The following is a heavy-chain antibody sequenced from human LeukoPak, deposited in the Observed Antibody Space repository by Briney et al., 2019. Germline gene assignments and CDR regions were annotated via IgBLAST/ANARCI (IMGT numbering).Heavy chain of an antibody. Sequence: SETLSLTCTVSGGSISSDYWSWIRQPPGKGLEWIGYVYYSGSTSYNPSLKSRVTISVDTSKNQFSLKLSSVTAADTAVYYCARVVGAIIYYYFDYWGQGTLVTVSS. J-gene: IGHJ4*02. CDR2: VYYSGST. CDR1: GGSISSDY. V-gene: IGHV4-59*08. D-gene: IGHD1-26*01. CDR3: ARVVGAIIYYYFDY.